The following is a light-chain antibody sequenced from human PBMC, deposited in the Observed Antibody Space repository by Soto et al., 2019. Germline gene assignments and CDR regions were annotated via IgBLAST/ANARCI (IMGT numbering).Light chain of an antibody. CDR3: KKYNNWPRT. CDR2: GTS. CDR1: QSVSSN. V-gene: IGKV3-15*01. Sequence: EIVMTQSPATLSVSPGERATLSCRASQSVSSNLAWYQQKPGQAPRLHIYGTSTRATGVPARFSGSGSGTEFTLTISSLQSEDFAVYYCKKYNNWPRTFGQGTKVDIK. J-gene: IGKJ1*01.